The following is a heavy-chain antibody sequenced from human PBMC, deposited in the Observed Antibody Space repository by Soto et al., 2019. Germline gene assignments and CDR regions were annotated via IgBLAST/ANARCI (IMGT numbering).Heavy chain of an antibody. J-gene: IGHJ4*02. CDR2: ISGSGGST. V-gene: IGHV3-23*01. CDR1: GFTFSSYA. CDR3: AKRGAATGHNGYYFDY. D-gene: IGHD6-13*01. Sequence: EVQLLESGGGLVQPGGSLRLSCAASGFTFSSYAMSWVRQAPGKGLEWVSAISGSGGSTYYADSVKGRFTISRDNSKNTLYLQMNSLRAEDTAVYYCAKRGAATGHNGYYFDYWGQGTLVTVSS.